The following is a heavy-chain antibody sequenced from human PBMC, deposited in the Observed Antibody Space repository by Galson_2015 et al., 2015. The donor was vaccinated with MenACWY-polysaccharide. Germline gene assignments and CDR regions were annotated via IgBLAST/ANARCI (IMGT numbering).Heavy chain of an antibody. CDR1: GSTFTSYD. CDR3: VRGPRSWGFDY. Sequence: SVKVSCKASGSTFTSYDINWVRQATGQGLEWMGWMNSNSGDTGYAQKFQGRVTMTRSTSISTAYMELSNLRSEDTAVYYCVRGPRSWGFDYWGQGTLVTVSS. CDR2: MNSNSGDT. D-gene: IGHD7-27*01. V-gene: IGHV1-8*01. J-gene: IGHJ4*02.